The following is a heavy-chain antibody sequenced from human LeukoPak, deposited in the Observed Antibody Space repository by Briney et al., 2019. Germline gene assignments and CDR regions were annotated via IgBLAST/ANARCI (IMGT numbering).Heavy chain of an antibody. CDR3: ANTYDSSEKYYFDY. CDR2: ISYGGSNK. V-gene: IGHV3-30*18. CDR1: GFTLSSYG. D-gene: IGHD3-22*01. J-gene: IGHJ4*02. Sequence: GGSLRLSCAASGFTLSSYGMHWVRQAPGKGLEWVAVISYGGSNKYYADSVKGRFTISRDNSKNTLYLQMNSLRAEDTAVYYCANTYDSSEKYYFDYWGQGTLVTVSS.